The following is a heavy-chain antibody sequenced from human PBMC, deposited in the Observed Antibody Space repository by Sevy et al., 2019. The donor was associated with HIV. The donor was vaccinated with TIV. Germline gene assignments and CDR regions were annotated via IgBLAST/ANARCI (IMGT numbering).Heavy chain of an antibody. CDR1: GFSFSTYA. V-gene: IGHV3-30*04. D-gene: IGHD3-16*01. Sequence: GGSLRLSCAASGFSFSTYAMHWVRQAPGKGLEWMAFISFDGNNNYYTDAMKGRITISRDNSKNTLYLQMSSLKTEDTAVYYCARGGAVMSTNYYFDSWGQGTLVTVSS. CDR3: ARGGAVMSTNYYFDS. J-gene: IGHJ4*02. CDR2: ISFDGNNN.